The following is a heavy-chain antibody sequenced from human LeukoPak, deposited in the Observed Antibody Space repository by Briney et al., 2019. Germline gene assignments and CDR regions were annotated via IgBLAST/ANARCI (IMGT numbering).Heavy chain of an antibody. CDR1: GFTFSSYA. V-gene: IGHV3-23*01. D-gene: IGHD2-2*01. CDR2: ISGSGGST. J-gene: IGHJ4*02. CDR3: AKGVVPAAYRYYFDY. Sequence: GGSLRLSCAASGFTFSSYAISWVRQAPGKGLEWASSISGSGGSTYYTDSVKGRFTISRDNSKNTLHLRMNSLRAEDTAVYYCAKGVVPAAYRYYFDYWGQGTLVTVSS.